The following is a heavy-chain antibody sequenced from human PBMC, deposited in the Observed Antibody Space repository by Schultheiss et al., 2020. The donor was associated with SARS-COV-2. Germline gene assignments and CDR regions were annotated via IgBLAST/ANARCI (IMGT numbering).Heavy chain of an antibody. V-gene: IGHV3-48*04. D-gene: IGHD2-21*01. J-gene: IGHJ4*02. CDR1: GFSFSSYS. Sequence: GGSLRLSCAASGFSFSSYSMNWVRQAPGEGLEWISYISPNGYTIYYADSVKGRFTISRDNAKNSLYLQMNSLRAEDTAVYYCARIYCGGDCYSLYYFDYWGQGTLVTVSS. CDR2: ISPNGYTI. CDR3: ARIYCGGDCYSLYYFDY.